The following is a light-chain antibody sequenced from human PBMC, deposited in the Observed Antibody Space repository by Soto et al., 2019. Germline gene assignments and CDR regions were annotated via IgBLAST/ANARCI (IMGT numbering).Light chain of an antibody. V-gene: IGKV3-15*01. CDR2: GAS. CDR1: QSVSSN. J-gene: IGKJ5*01. CDR3: QQYKNWPIT. Sequence: EIVMTQSPATLSVSPGERATLSCRASQSVSSNLAWYQQKPGQAPRLLIYGASTRATGIPARFSGSGSGTEFTLTISSLQSEDLAVYYCQQYKNWPITFGQGTRLEIK.